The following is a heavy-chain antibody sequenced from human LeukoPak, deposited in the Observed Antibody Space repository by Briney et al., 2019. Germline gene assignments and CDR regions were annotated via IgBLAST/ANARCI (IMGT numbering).Heavy chain of an antibody. Sequence: GGSLRLSCAASGFTFSSYAMSWVRQDPWKWLESVSAISGIGGSTYYADSVKGRFTISRDNSKNTLYLQTNSLRAEDTAVYYCAKGWLDRGYYGSGSYFWDPYYFDYWGQGTLVTVSS. V-gene: IGHV3-23*01. D-gene: IGHD3-10*01. CDR1: GFTFSSYA. CDR3: AKGWLDRGYYGSGSYFWDPYYFDY. J-gene: IGHJ4*02. CDR2: ISGIGGST.